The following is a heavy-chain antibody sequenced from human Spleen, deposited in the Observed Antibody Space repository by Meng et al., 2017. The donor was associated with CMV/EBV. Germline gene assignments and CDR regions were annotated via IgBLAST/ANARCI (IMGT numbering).Heavy chain of an antibody. D-gene: IGHD3-22*01. J-gene: IGHJ4*02. Sequence: GESLKISCAASGFTFSYYVMNWVRQAPGKGLEWVSTISGSGDRTYYADSVKGRFTISRDNSKNTLYLQMNSLRAEDTAVYYCARVRLTYYYDSSGYFDYWGQGTLVTVSS. V-gene: IGHV3-23*01. CDR3: ARVRLTYYYDSSGYFDY. CDR2: ISGSGDRT. CDR1: GFTFSYYV.